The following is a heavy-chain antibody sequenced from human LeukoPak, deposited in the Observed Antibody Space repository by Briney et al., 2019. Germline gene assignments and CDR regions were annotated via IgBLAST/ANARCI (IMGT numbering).Heavy chain of an antibody. CDR2: IIPIFGTA. Sequence: SVKVSCKASGGTFSSYAISWVRQAPGQGLEWMGGIIPIFGTANYAQKFQGRVTITADESTSTAYMELSSLRSEDTAVYYCARHYDILTVYAAGYWGQEPLVTVSS. CDR3: ARHYDILTVYAAGY. V-gene: IGHV1-69*13. J-gene: IGHJ4*02. CDR1: GGTFSSYA. D-gene: IGHD3-9*01.